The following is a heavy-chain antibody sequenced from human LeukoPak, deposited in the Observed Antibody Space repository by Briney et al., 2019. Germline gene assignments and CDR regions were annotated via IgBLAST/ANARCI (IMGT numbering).Heavy chain of an antibody. J-gene: IGHJ4*02. CDR1: GFTFSSYA. CDR3: AKVGSHDYVWGGYDY. Sequence: SGGSLRLSCAASGFTFSSYAMSWVRQAPGKGLEWVSAISGSGGSTYYADSVKGRFTISRDNSKNTLYLQMNSLRAEDTAVYYCAKVGSHDYVWGGYDYWGQGTLVTVSS. D-gene: IGHD3-16*01. V-gene: IGHV3-23*01. CDR2: ISGSGGST.